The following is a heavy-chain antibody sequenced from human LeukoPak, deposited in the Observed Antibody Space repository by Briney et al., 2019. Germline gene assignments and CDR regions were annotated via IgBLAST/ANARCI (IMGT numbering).Heavy chain of an antibody. CDR2: ISWNSGSI. J-gene: IGHJ3*02. D-gene: IGHD3-22*01. CDR1: GFTFDDYA. V-gene: IGHV3-9*03. CDR3: AKALHPYYYNSSGYIMGDAFDI. Sequence: PGGSLRLSCAASGFTFDDYAMHWVRHAPGKGLEWVSGISWNSGSIGYADSVKGRFTISRDNAKNSLYLQMNSLRAEDMALYYCAKALHPYYYNSSGYIMGDAFDIWGQGTMVTVSS.